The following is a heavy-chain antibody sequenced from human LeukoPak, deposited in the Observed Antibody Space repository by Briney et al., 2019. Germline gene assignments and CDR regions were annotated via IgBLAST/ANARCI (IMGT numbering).Heavy chain of an antibody. Sequence: GESLRLSCAASGFTFSTYGMHWVRQAPGKGLEWVAFIRYDGRINYYADSVKGRFTISRDNSKSTLNLQMNSLKTEDTAVYYCAKAVGGSYYYYMDVWGKGTTVTVSS. CDR2: IRYDGRIN. D-gene: IGHD3-10*01. J-gene: IGHJ6*03. CDR1: GFTFSTYG. V-gene: IGHV3-30*02. CDR3: AKAVGGSYYYYMDV.